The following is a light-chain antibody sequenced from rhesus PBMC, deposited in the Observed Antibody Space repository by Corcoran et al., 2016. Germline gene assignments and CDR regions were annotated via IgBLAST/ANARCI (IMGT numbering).Light chain of an antibody. CDR1: QGISSW. CDR2: KAS. J-gene: IGKJ2*01. CDR3: LQYTSSPYS. V-gene: IGKV1-22*01. Sequence: DIQMTQSPSSLSASVGDKVTITCRASQGISSWLAWYQQKPGKAPKLLLYKASNLQGGVPSRFSGSGAGTDFTLTISSLQPEDFATYYCLQYTSSPYSFGQGTKVEIK.